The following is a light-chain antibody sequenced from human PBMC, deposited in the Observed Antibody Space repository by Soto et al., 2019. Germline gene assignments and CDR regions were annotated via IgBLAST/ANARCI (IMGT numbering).Light chain of an antibody. CDR2: AAS. CDR3: QKYDRAPFT. CDR1: QGISSW. J-gene: IGKJ3*01. V-gene: IGKV1-12*01. Sequence: DIQMTQSPSSVSASVGDRVTITCRASQGISSWLAWYQQKPGKAPKLLIYAASSLQSGVPSRFSGSGSGADFTLTINNLQPEDVATYYCQKYDRAPFTFGPGTKVDIK.